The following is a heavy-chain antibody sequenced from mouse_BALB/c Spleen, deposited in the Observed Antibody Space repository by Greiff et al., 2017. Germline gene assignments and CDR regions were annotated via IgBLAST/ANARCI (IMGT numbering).Heavy chain of an antibody. D-gene: IGHD2-14*01. V-gene: IGHV3-8*02. J-gene: IGHJ3*01. Sequence: EVQLQQSGPSLVKPSQTLSLTCSVTGDSITSGYWNWIRKFPGNKLEYMGYISYSGSTYYNPSLKSRISITRDTSKNQYYLQLNSVTTEDTATYYCARRGAYYRYDAWFAYWGQGTLVTVSA. CDR1: GDSITSGY. CDR2: ISYSGST. CDR3: ARRGAYYRYDAWFAY.